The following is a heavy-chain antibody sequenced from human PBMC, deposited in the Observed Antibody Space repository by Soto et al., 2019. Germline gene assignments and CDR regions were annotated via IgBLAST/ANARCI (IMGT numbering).Heavy chain of an antibody. CDR2: IRGKADSYTT. CDR1: GFIFADSA. D-gene: IGHD6-13*01. Sequence: EVQLVESGGGLVQPGGSLKLSCAASGFIFADSAMHRVREASWKGLAWVGRIRGKADSYTTSDAASVKGRFTISRDDSENRADLQMNNLKTDDTALYYCTREAEKAATDDALGFWGQGRIVTVSS. J-gene: IGHJ3*01. CDR3: TREAEKAATDDALGF. V-gene: IGHV3-73*02.